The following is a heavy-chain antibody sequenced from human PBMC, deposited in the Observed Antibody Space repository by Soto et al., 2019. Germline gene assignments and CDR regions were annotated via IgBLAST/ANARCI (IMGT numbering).Heavy chain of an antibody. CDR1: GYTFSSYG. CDR2: ISAYNGDV. J-gene: IGHJ5*02. V-gene: IGHV1-18*04. Sequence: ASVKVSCKASGYTFSSYGISWVRQAPGQGLEWMGRISAYNGDVNYAQNFQGRVTMATDTSTSTAYMELRSLRSDDTAIYYCARDGPLISSRSWLDPWGPGTLVTVSS. CDR3: ARDGPLISSRSWLDP. D-gene: IGHD3-16*01.